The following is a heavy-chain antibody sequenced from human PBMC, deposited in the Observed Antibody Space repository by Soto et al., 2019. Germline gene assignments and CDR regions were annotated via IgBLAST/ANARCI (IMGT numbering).Heavy chain of an antibody. CDR3: ARRRIAAAQHYYGMDV. Sequence: AVKVSCKASGGTFSSYAISWVRQAPGQGLEWMGGIIPIFGTANYAQKFQGRVTITADESTSTAYMELSSLRSEDTAVYYCARRRIAAAQHYYGMDVWGQGTTVTVSS. J-gene: IGHJ6*02. D-gene: IGHD6-6*01. V-gene: IGHV1-69*13. CDR2: IIPIFGTA. CDR1: GGTFSSYA.